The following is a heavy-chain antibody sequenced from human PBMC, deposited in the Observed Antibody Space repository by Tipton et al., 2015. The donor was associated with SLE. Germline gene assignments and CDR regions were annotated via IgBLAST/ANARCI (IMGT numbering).Heavy chain of an antibody. CDR3: ATAGYSSSLDY. D-gene: IGHD6-6*01. CDR1: GATFNTFR. J-gene: IGHJ4*02. Sequence: QLVQSGAEVKKPGSSVKVSCKASGATFNTFRFSWVRQAPGQGLEWMGWISTYKGNTKFAQKFQGRVTLTIETSTSTAYMDLRSLTSDDTAVYYCATAGYSSSLDYWGQGSLVTVSS. CDR2: ISTYKGNT. V-gene: IGHV1-18*01.